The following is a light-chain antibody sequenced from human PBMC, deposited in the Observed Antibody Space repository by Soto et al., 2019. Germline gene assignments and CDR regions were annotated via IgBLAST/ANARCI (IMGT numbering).Light chain of an antibody. J-gene: IGKJ1*01. Sequence: EIVLTQSPGTLSLSPGERATLSCRASQSVSINLAWYQQKPGQAPRLLIYGTSNRATGIPDRFSGSGSGPDFSLIISRLEPEDFAVYYCQYYGSSPRTCGQGTKVE. CDR1: QSVSIN. CDR2: GTS. V-gene: IGKV3-20*01. CDR3: QYYGSSPRT.